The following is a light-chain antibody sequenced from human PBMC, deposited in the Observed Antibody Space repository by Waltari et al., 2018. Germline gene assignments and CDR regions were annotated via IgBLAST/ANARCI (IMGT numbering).Light chain of an antibody. J-gene: IGKJ1*01. CDR2: AAS. Sequence: DIQMTQSPSSVSTSVGDRVIITCRASQAISNWLAWYQQKPGKAPKLLIYAASVLQTGVPSRFTGSGSGTDFTLTISNLQPEDFATYFCQQGNSFPPTFGQGIKVEVK. V-gene: IGKV1-12*01. CDR3: QQGNSFPPT. CDR1: QAISNW.